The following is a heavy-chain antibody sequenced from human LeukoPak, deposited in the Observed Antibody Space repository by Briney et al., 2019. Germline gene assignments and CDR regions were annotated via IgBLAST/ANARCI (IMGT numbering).Heavy chain of an antibody. CDR2: INSDGSST. J-gene: IGHJ4*02. V-gene: IGHV3-74*01. D-gene: IGHD3-22*01. CDR1: GFTFSSYE. Sequence: PGGSLRLSCAASGFTFSSYEMNWVRQAPGKGLVWVSRINSDGSSTSYADSVKGRFTISRDNAKNTLYLQMNSLRAEDTAVYYCARDGIVDGNDYWGQGTLVTVSS. CDR3: ARDGIVDGNDY.